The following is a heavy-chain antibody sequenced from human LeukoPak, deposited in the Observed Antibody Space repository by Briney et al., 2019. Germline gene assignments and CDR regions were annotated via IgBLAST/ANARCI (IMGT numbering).Heavy chain of an antibody. V-gene: IGHV4-59*12. CDR2: IYYSGCT. J-gene: IGHJ3*01. CDR3: ARGLGGLLWFGELLSPDDAFDV. D-gene: IGHD3-10*01. CDR1: GGSISSYY. Sequence: LETLSLTCTVSGGSISSYYWSWIRQPPGKGLEWIGYIYYSGCTNYNPSLKSRVTISVDTTKTQFSLKRSSVTAAETAVYYCARGLGGLLWFGELLSPDDAFDVWGQGTMVTVSS.